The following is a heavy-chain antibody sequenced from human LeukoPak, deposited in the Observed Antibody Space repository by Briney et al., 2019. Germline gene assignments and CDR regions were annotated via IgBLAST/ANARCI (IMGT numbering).Heavy chain of an antibody. Sequence: SETLSLTCTVSGYSISSGYYWGWIRQPPGKGLEWIGSIYHSGSTYYNPSLKSRVTISVDTSKNQFSLKLSSVTAADTAVYYCARSLSSSGWPGGGWFDPWGQGTLVTVSS. J-gene: IGHJ5*02. CDR2: IYHSGST. D-gene: IGHD6-19*01. CDR1: GYSISSGYY. V-gene: IGHV4-38-2*02. CDR3: ARSLSSSGWPGGGWFDP.